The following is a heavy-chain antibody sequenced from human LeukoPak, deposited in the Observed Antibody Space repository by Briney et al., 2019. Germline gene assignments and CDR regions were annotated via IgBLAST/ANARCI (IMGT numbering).Heavy chain of an antibody. J-gene: IGHJ4*02. D-gene: IGHD1-26*01. Sequence: ASVKVSCKASGYTFTGYYMHWVRQAPGQGLEWMGWINPNSGGTNYAQKFQGRVTMTRDTSISTAYMELSRLRSDDTAVCYCARDSPDSGSYHSLFDYWGQGTLVTVSS. CDR3: ARDSPDSGSYHSLFDY. V-gene: IGHV1-2*02. CDR2: INPNSGGT. CDR1: GYTFTGYY.